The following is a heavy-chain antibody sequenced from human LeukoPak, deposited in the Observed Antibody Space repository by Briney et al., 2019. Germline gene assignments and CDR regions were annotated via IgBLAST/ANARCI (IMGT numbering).Heavy chain of an antibody. D-gene: IGHD3-22*01. CDR1: GFTFSSYE. J-gene: IGHJ3*02. V-gene: IGHV3-48*03. CDR3: AKDQPRDYDSSGYYYLPDAFDI. CDR2: ISSSGSTI. Sequence: SGGSLRLSCAASGFTFSSYEMNWVRQAPGKGLEWVSYISSSGSTIYYADSVKGRFTISRDNSKNTLYLQMNSLRAEDTAVYYCAKDQPRDYDSSGYYYLPDAFDIWGQGTMVTVSS.